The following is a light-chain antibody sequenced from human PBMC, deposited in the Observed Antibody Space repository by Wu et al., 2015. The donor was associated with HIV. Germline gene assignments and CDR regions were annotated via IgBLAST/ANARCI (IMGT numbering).Light chain of an antibody. CDR1: LSVSSS. CDR2: NTS. CDR3: QHRRT. V-gene: IGKV3-11*01. J-gene: IGKJ5*01. Sequence: EIVLTQSPATLSFSPGDRATLSCRASLSVSSSLAWYQQKPGQTPRLLIFNTSNRATGTPARFSGRGSGTDFTLSISGLESDDFAVYYCQHRRTFGQGTRLEIK.